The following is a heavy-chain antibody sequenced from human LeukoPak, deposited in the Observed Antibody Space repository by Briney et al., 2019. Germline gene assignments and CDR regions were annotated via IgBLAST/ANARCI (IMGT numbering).Heavy chain of an antibody. J-gene: IGHJ4*02. D-gene: IGHD3-9*01. CDR1: GFTFSSYE. CDR2: ISSSGSTI. V-gene: IGHV3-48*03. Sequence: GGSLRLSCAASGFTFSSYEMNWVRQAPGKGLEWVSYISSSGSTIYYADSVKGRFTISRDNAKNSLYLQMNSLRAEDTAVYYCARVQTGYCDLLVDYWGQGTLVTVSS. CDR3: ARVQTGYCDLLVDY.